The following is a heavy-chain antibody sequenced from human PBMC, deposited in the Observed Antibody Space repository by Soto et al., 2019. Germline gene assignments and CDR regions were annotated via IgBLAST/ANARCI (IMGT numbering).Heavy chain of an antibody. J-gene: IGHJ4*02. Sequence: PSETLSLTCAVYGGSFSGYYWSWIRQPPGKGLEWIGEINHSGSTNYNPSLKSRVTISVDTSKNQFSLMLSSVTAADTAVYYCARVYKIFGVVIIPGFVDYWGQGTLVTVSS. V-gene: IGHV4-34*01. CDR3: ARVYKIFGVVIIPGFVDY. CDR2: INHSGST. D-gene: IGHD3-3*01. CDR1: GGSFSGYY.